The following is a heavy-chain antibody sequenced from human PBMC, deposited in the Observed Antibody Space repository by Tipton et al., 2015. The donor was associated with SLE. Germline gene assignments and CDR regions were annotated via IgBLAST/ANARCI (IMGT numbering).Heavy chain of an antibody. V-gene: IGHV4-4*09. D-gene: IGHD3-3*01. J-gene: IGHJ6*02. CDR2: IHKSGST. Sequence: TLSLTCNVSGASITNYFWTWIRQPPGKGLEWIGNIHKSGSTNYNTSLRRRVTILIDTSKNQFSLRLSSVTAADTAVYYCAKRNDFWSGYYGYYYGMDVWGQGTTVTVSS. CDR3: AKRNDFWSGYYGYYYGMDV. CDR1: GASITNYF.